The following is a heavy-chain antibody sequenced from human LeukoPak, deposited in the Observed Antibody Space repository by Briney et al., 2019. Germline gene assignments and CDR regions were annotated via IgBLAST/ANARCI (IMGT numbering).Heavy chain of an antibody. CDR2: ISSRNTSI. CDR3: ARDPSSSPPYYFYHYYMDV. V-gene: IGHV3-48*01. J-gene: IGHJ6*03. Sequence: GGSLRLSCAASGFSLSSYSFNWVRQAPGKGLEWVSYISSRNTSIYYSDSVKGRFTISRDNARNSLYLQMNSLRAEDTAVYYCARDPSSSPPYYFYHYYMDVWGKGTTVTVSS. CDR1: GFSLSSYS. D-gene: IGHD6-6*01.